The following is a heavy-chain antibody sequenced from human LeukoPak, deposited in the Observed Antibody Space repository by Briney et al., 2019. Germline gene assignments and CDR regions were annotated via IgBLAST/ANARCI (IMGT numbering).Heavy chain of an antibody. CDR2: INSNSGFT. D-gene: IGHD3-9*01. Sequence: GASETLSCKASGYTFTGYYMNWVRQAPGQGLEWMGWINSNSGFTKYAQKFQGRVTMTRDTSITTVYMDLTRLTSDDTAVYYCARNFDMTGFDPWGQGTLVTVPS. J-gene: IGHJ5*02. CDR3: ARNFDMTGFDP. CDR1: GYTFTGYY. V-gene: IGHV1-2*02.